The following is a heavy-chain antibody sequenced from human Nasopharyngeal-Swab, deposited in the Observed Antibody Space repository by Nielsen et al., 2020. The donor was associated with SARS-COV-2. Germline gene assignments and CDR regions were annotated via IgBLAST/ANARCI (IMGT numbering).Heavy chain of an antibody. D-gene: IGHD6-13*01. CDR3: AKGLGQQLVNWFDP. Sequence: GKSLKISCAASGFTFSSYAMSWVRQAPGKGLEWVSAISGSGGSTYYADSVKGRFTISRDNSKNTLYLQMNSLRAEDTAVYYCAKGLGQQLVNWFDPWGQGTLVTVSS. CDR1: GFTFSSYA. CDR2: ISGSGGST. J-gene: IGHJ5*02. V-gene: IGHV3-23*01.